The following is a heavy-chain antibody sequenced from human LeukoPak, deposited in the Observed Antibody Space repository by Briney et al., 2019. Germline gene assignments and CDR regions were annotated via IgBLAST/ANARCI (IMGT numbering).Heavy chain of an antibody. Sequence: SVKVSCKASGGTFSSYAISWVRQAPGQGLEWMGGIIPIFGTANYAQKFQGRVTITADESTSTAYMELSSLRSEDTAVYYCAREWYYDFWSGYLDWFDPWGQGTPVTVSS. CDR1: GGTFSSYA. CDR2: IIPIFGTA. J-gene: IGHJ5*02. D-gene: IGHD3-3*01. V-gene: IGHV1-69*13. CDR3: AREWYYDFWSGYLDWFDP.